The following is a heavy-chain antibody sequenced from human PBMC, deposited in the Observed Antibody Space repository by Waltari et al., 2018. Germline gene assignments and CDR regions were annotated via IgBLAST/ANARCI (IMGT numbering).Heavy chain of an antibody. V-gene: IGHV4-59*01. J-gene: IGHJ4*02. D-gene: IGHD3-16*01. CDR1: GGSISSYY. CDR2: IYYSGST. Sequence: QVQLQESGPGLVKPSETLSLTCTVSGGSISSYYWSWIRQPPGKGLEWIGYIYYSGSTNYHPSLKSRVTISVDTSKNQFSLKLSSVTAADTAVYYCARSFIGDIDYWGQGTLVTVSS. CDR3: ARSFIGDIDY.